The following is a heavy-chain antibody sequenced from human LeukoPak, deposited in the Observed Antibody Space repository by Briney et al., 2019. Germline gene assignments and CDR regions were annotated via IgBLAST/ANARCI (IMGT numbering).Heavy chain of an antibody. CDR3: ARETSCYDY. CDR1: GGSISSGSYY. V-gene: IGHV4-61*02. CDR2: IYTSGST. J-gene: IGHJ4*02. D-gene: IGHD2-2*01. Sequence: PSQTLSLTCTVSGGSISSGSYYWSWIRQPAGKGLEWIGRIYTSGSTNYNPSLKSRVTISVDTSKNQFSLKLSSVTAADTAVYYCARETSCYDYWGQGTLVTVSS.